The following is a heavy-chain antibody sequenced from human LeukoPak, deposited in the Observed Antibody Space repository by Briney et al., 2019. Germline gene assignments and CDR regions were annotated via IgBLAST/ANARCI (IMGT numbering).Heavy chain of an antibody. CDR1: RGSISNYY. D-gene: IGHD3-22*01. CDR3: ARVPNYYDSSGLFDF. CDR2: IKSGGST. V-gene: IGHV4-59*01. J-gene: IGHJ4*02. Sequence: PSETLSLTCTVSRGSISNYYWSWIRQPPGKGLEWVGYIKSGGSTNYNPSLKSRVTMSLDTSKKQFSLKLRSVTAADTAVYYCARVPNYYDSSGLFDFWGQGNLVIVSS.